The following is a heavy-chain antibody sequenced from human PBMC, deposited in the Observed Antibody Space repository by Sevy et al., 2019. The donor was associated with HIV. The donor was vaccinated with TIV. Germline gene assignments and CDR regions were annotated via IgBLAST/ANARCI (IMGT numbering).Heavy chain of an antibody. D-gene: IGHD3-22*01. CDR1: GFTFSTYA. CDR3: GRDREMGNYYDSSGSIDY. V-gene: IGHV3-30*04. CDR2: ISYDGSNK. Sequence: GGSLRLSCAASGFTFSTYAMNWVRQAPGKGLEWVAVISYDGSNKYYADSVKGRLTISRDNSKNTLYVQMNSLRAEDTAVFYCGRDREMGNYYDSSGSIDYWGQGTLVTVSS. J-gene: IGHJ4*02.